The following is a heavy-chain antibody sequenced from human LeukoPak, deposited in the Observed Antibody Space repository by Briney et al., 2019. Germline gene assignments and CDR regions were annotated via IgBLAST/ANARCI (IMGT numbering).Heavy chain of an antibody. CDR1: GFTFSSYR. CDR3: ARGKTTVTN. D-gene: IGHD4-17*01. V-gene: IGHV3-7*03. Sequence: GGPLSLSCAASGFTFSSYRMRWVRQAPGKGLEWVANIKQDGCEKYYVDSVKGRFTISRDNAKNSLYLQMNSLRAEDTAVYFCARGKTTVTNWGQGTLVTVSS. J-gene: IGHJ4*02. CDR2: IKQDGCEK.